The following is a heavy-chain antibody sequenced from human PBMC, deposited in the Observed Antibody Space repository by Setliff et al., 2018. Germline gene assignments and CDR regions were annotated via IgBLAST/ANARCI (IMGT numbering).Heavy chain of an antibody. CDR1: GGSISSGPYY. J-gene: IGHJ3*02. V-gene: IGHV4-61*02. CDR2: LYAGGST. D-gene: IGHD2-8*01. CDR3: ARGWVLGAFDI. Sequence: LSLTCTVSGGSISSGPYYWSWIRQPAGRGLEWIGRLYAGGSTNYNPSHKSRATISGDTSNDRLSLRLTSVTAADTAVYYCARGWVLGAFDIWGQGTMVTVSS.